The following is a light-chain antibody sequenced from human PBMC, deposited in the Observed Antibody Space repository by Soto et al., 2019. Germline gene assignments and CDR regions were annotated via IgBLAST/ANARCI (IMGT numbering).Light chain of an antibody. V-gene: IGKV1-39*01. CDR3: QQGYSTLPYT. CDR1: QIIRTY. J-gene: IGKJ2*01. Sequence: DIQMTQSPSSLSASVGDRFTITCRASQIIRTYLNWYQQKPGKAPKLLIYSASTLQSGVPSRFSGSGSGANFSLTISSLQPEDFATYYCQQGYSTLPYTFGQGTKVDIK. CDR2: SAS.